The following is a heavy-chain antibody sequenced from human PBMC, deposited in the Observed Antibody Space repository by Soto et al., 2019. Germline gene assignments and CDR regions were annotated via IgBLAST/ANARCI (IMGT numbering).Heavy chain of an antibody. CDR2: INHSGST. CDR1: GGSFSGYY. J-gene: IGHJ6*03. CDR3: ARPGYYYMDV. V-gene: IGHV4-34*01. Sequence: SETLSLTCAVYGGSFSGYYWSWIRQPPGKGLEWIGEINHSGSTNYNPSLKSRVTISVDTSKNQFSLKLSSVTAADTAVYYCARPGYYYMDVWGKGTTVTVSS.